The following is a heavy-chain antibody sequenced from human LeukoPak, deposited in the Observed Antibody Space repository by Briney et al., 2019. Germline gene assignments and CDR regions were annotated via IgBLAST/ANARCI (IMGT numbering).Heavy chain of an antibody. D-gene: IGHD5-12*01. CDR2: INPNSGGT. Sequence: ASVKVSCKASGYTFTGYYMHWVRQAPGQGLEWMGWINPNSGGTNYAQKFQGRVTMTRDTSISTAYMELSRLRSDDTAVYYCARSRYSGYDRALDYWGQGILVTVSS. CDR3: ARSRYSGYDRALDY. V-gene: IGHV1-2*02. CDR1: GYTFTGYY. J-gene: IGHJ4*02.